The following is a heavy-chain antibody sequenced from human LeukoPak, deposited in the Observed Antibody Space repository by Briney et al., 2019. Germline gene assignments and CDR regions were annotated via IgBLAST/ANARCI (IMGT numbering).Heavy chain of an antibody. CDR2: IRYDGSNK. J-gene: IGHJ6*03. Sequence: GGSLRLSCAASGFTFSSYGMHWVRQAPGKGLEWVAFIRYDGSNKYYADSVKGRFTISRDNSKNTLYLQMNSLRAEDTAVYYCATPPPSGSYPYYYYYMDVWGKGTTVTVSS. V-gene: IGHV3-30*02. D-gene: IGHD1-26*01. CDR1: GFTFSSYG. CDR3: ATPPPSGSYPYYYYYMDV.